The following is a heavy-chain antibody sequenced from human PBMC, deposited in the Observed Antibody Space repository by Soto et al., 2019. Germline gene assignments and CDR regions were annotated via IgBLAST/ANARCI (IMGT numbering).Heavy chain of an antibody. Sequence: QLQLQESGPGLVKPSETLSLTCTVSGGSISSSSYYWGWIRQPPGKGLEWIGSIYYSGSTYYNPSLKSRVTISVDTSKNQFSLKLSSVTAADTAVYYCARHEGSVAAPFDPWGQGTLVTVSS. CDR3: ARHEGSVAAPFDP. CDR2: IYYSGST. CDR1: GGSISSSSYY. D-gene: IGHD6-19*01. V-gene: IGHV4-39*01. J-gene: IGHJ5*02.